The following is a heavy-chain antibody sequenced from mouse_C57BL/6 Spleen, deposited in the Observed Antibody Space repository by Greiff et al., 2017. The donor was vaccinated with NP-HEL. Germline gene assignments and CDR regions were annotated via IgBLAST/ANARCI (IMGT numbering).Heavy chain of an antibody. D-gene: IGHD1-1*01. Sequence: QVQLKQSGAELVMPGASVKLSCKASGYTFTSYWMHWVKQRPGQGLEWIGEIDPSDSYTNYNQKFKGKSTLTVDKSSSTAYMQLSSLTSEDSAVYYCARGELLRNYFDYWGQGTTLTVSS. CDR3: ARGELLRNYFDY. CDR1: GYTFTSYW. CDR2: IDPSDSYT. J-gene: IGHJ2*01. V-gene: IGHV1-69*01.